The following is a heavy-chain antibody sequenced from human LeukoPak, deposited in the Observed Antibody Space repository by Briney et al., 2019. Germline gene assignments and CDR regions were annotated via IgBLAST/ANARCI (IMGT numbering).Heavy chain of an antibody. D-gene: IGHD3-3*02. CDR2: ISGSGGFT. CDR1: GFTVSSNS. J-gene: IGHJ6*03. CDR3: AKGGPLPISYYYYMDV. V-gene: IGHV3-23*01. Sequence: GGSLRLSCTVSGFTVSSNSMSWVRQAPGKGLEWVSAISGSGGFTSYADSVRGRFTISRDSSKNTLYLQMNSLRAEDTAVYYCAKGGPLPISYYYYMDVWGKGTTVTVSS.